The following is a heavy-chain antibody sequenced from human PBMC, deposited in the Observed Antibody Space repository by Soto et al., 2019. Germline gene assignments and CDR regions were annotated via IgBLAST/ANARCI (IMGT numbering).Heavy chain of an antibody. CDR3: AKDRRGPGYYYYGMDV. Sequence: QVQLVESGGGVVQPGRSLRLSCAASGFTFSSYGMHWVRQAPGKGLEWVAVISYDGSNKYYADSVKGRFTISRDNSKNXLYLQMNSLRAEDTAVYYCAKDRRGPGYYYYGMDVWGQGTTVTVSS. J-gene: IGHJ6*02. CDR1: GFTFSSYG. D-gene: IGHD3-10*01. V-gene: IGHV3-30*18. CDR2: ISYDGSNK.